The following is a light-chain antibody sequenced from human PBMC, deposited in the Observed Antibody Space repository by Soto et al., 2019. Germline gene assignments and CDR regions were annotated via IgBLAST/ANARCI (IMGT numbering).Light chain of an antibody. Sequence: EIVMTQSPATLSLSPGERATLSCRASQSINSNLAWYQQKPGQAPRLFIFRASSRATGRPARFSASGSGTDLNLTISSLQSEDFAVDFCQQYGNSPITFGQGTRLEIK. V-gene: IGKV3-15*01. CDR2: RAS. CDR1: QSINSN. J-gene: IGKJ5*01. CDR3: QQYGNSPIT.